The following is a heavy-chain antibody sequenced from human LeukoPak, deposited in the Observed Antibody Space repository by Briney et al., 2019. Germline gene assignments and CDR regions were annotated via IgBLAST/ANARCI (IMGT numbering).Heavy chain of an antibody. CDR3: ARDMRRFCGADCFPDY. CDR1: GYTFTSYD. V-gene: IGHV1-8*03. Sequence: ASVKVSCKASGYTFTSYDINWVRQATGQGLEWMGWMNPNSGNTGYAQKFQGRVTITRNTSISTAYMELRSLRSDDTAVYYCARDMRRFCGADCFPDYWGQGTLVTVSS. D-gene: IGHD2-21*02. CDR2: MNPNSGNT. J-gene: IGHJ4*02.